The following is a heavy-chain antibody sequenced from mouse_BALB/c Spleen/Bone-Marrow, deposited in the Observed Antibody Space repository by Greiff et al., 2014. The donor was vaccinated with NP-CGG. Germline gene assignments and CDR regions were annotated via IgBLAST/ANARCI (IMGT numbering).Heavy chain of an antibody. J-gene: IGHJ3*01. CDR3: AHDAPFTY. CDR1: GFNIKDTF. D-gene: IGHD2-3*01. V-gene: IGHV14-3*02. Sequence: VQLKESGADLVKPGASVKLSCTTSGFNIKDTFMHWVKQRPEPGLDWIGRIDPASGNTKYDPKFQGKATITADTSSNKVSLQLSGLTSEDTAVYYCAHDAPFTYWGQGTLVAVSA. CDR2: IDPASGNT.